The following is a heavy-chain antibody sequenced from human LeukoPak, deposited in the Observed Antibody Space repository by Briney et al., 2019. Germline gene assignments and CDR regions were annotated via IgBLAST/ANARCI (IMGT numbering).Heavy chain of an antibody. CDR1: GFTFNNYA. V-gene: IGHV3-23*01. CDR3: AKDQRFGDLDDY. D-gene: IGHD3-10*01. CDR2: ISGTGATT. Sequence: GGSLRLSCAGSGFTFNNYAMSWVRQAPGKGLEWVSAISGTGATTYYADSVKGRFAISRDNSKNTLYLQMTSLRADNTAVYYCAKDQRFGDLDDYRGQGTLVTVSS. J-gene: IGHJ4*02.